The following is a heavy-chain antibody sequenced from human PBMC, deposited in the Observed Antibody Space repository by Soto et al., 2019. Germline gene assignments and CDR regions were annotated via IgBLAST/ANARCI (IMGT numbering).Heavy chain of an antibody. CDR1: GCTFSGSA. J-gene: IGHJ6*02. CDR3: TRSQYYDILTGHYSYHYGMDV. V-gene: IGHV3-73*02. Sequence: EVQLVESGGGLVQPGGSLKLSCAASGCTFSGSAMHWVRQTSGKGLEWLGRIRSKANTYATEYAASVKGRFTISRDDSKKREYLQMNSLKTEDTAVYYCTRSQYYDILTGHYSYHYGMDVWGQGTTVTVSS. D-gene: IGHD3-9*01. CDR2: IRSKANTYAT.